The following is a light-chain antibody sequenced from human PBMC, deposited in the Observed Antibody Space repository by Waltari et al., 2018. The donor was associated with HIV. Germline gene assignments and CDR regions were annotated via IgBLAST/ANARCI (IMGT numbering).Light chain of an antibody. CDR2: ATS. Sequence: DIQMTQSPSSLSASIGDSVTITCRASQGIANFLTWYQQKPGKAPKVLIYATSILQSGVPSRFSGSASGTEFTLTISSLQPEDVASYYCQNYYRAPWTFGQGTKVEIK. CDR1: QGIANF. CDR3: QNYYRAPWT. J-gene: IGKJ1*01. V-gene: IGKV1-27*01.